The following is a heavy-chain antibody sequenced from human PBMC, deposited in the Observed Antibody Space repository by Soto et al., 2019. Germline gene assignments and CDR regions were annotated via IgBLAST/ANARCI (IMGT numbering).Heavy chain of an antibody. CDR2: IYYSGST. V-gene: IGHV4-59*01. J-gene: IGHJ5*02. Sequence: XXTLYLSFTVSGYSISSYYWRWIRQPPGKGLEWIGYIYYSGSTNYNPSLKSRVTISVDMSNNQFSLKMRSVTAADTAVYYCARGAEAFAPWGQGALVTVSS. CDR3: ARGAEAFAP. CDR1: GYSISSYY.